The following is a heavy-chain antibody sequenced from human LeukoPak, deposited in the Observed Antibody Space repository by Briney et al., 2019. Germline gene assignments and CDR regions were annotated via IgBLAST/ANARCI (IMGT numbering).Heavy chain of an antibody. CDR2: ISYDGSNT. D-gene: IGHD6-13*01. CDR1: GFTFSSRA. J-gene: IGHJ4*02. Sequence: GGSLRLSSAASGFTFSSRAMYWVRQAPGKGLEWVAGISYDGSNTYYVDSVKGRFTISGDNSKNTLYLQMDSLRTEDTAVYYCAKDPQQLILSNYFDDWGQGTLVTVSS. V-gene: IGHV3-30*18. CDR3: AKDPQQLILSNYFDD.